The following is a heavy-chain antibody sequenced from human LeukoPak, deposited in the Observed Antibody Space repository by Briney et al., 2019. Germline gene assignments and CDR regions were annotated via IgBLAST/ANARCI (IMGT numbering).Heavy chain of an antibody. Sequence: KPSETLSLTCTVSGGSISSYYWSWVRQPPGKGLEWIGYIYYSGSTNYNPSLKSRVTISVDTSKNQFSLKLSSVTAADTAVYYCARTGTSYSSSWYIWPLDAFDIWGQGTMVTVSS. CDR2: IYYSGST. D-gene: IGHD6-13*01. CDR3: ARTGTSYSSSWYIWPLDAFDI. V-gene: IGHV4-59*01. J-gene: IGHJ3*02. CDR1: GGSISSYY.